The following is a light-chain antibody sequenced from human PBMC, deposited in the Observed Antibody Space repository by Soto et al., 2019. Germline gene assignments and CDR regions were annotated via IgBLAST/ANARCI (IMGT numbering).Light chain of an antibody. V-gene: IGKV3-20*01. CDR3: KKYGTFLT. Sequence: TGLTQSLGTLSLSPGERATFSCRAMQNVTTKLLGWYQQHPVHAPRLLIYGASSRATGIPDRFSGSGSGTDFTLTIRRLELDDFAVYYCKKYGTFLTFGQGTKVAIK. J-gene: IGKJ1*01. CDR1: QNVTTKL. CDR2: GAS.